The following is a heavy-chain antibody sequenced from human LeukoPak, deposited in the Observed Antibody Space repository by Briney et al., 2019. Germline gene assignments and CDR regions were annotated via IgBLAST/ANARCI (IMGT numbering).Heavy chain of an antibody. CDR2: INHSGST. CDR1: GGSFSGYY. J-gene: IGHJ6*03. D-gene: IGHD2-2*01. CDR3: ARAISYYYYMDV. V-gene: IGHV4-34*01. Sequence: PSESLSLTCAVYGGSFSGYYWSWIRLPPGKGLEWIGEINHSGSTNYNPSLKSRVTISVDTSKNQFSLKLSSVTAADTAVYYCARAISYYYYMDVWGKGTTVTVSS.